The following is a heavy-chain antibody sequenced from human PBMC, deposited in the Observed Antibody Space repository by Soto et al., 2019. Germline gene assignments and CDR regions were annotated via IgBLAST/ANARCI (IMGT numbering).Heavy chain of an antibody. Sequence: QVQMVESGGGVVQPGGSMRLSCGASGFIFSNYAIHWDRQAPGKGLEWGAVIWYDGSNENYADSVRGRFTVSRDNSKNTLFLQMNCLGAYDTAVYYCERVLEKGRLLVGMDVWGQGTTVTVTS. D-gene: IGHD2-8*02. CDR3: ERVLEKGRLLVGMDV. J-gene: IGHJ6*02. CDR1: GFIFSNYA. V-gene: IGHV3-33*01. CDR2: IWYDGSNE.